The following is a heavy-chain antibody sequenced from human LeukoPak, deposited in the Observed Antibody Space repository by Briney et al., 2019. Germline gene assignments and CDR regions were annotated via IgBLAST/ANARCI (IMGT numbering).Heavy chain of an antibody. J-gene: IGHJ4*02. Sequence: GGSLRPSCVASGFTFSSYSMNWVRQTTGKGLEWVSYISPRSSSIYYADSVKGRFTISRDNAKNSLYLQMNSLTDEDTAVYYCAQATYSSGWYYLDYWGQGTLVTVSS. D-gene: IGHD6-19*01. CDR1: GFTFSSYS. V-gene: IGHV3-48*02. CDR3: AQATYSSGWYYLDY. CDR2: ISPRSSSI.